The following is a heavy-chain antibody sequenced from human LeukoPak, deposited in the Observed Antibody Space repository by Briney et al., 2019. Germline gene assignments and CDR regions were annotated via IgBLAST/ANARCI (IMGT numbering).Heavy chain of an antibody. D-gene: IGHD6-25*01. V-gene: IGHV3-30*02. CDR2: IRYDGNSK. J-gene: IGHJ6*03. CDR3: AKDGRTAASYYYHLDV. Sequence: PGGSLRLSCAASGFTFSSYGMHWVRQAPGKGLEWVAFIRYDGNSKYYADSVKGRFTISRDNSNNSLYLQMNTLGPEDTAVYYCAKDGRTAASYYYHLDVWGEGTTVTISS. CDR1: GFTFSSYG.